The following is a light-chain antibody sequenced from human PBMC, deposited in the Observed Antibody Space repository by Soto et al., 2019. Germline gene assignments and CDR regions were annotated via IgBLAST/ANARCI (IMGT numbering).Light chain of an antibody. CDR3: SSYTSISTVV. V-gene: IGLV2-14*03. CDR1: SSDVGGYNY. CDR2: EVS. Sequence: QSVLTQPASVSGSPGQSITISCTGTSSDVGGYNYVSWYQQHPGKAPKLMIYEVSNRPAGVSNRFSGSKSGNTASLTISGLQAEDDADYYCSSYTSISTVVFGGGTKLTVL. J-gene: IGLJ2*01.